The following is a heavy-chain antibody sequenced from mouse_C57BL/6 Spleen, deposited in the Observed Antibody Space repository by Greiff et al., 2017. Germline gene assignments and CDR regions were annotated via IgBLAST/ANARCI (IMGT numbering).Heavy chain of an antibody. D-gene: IGHD4-1*01. CDR1: GYTFTDYE. Sequence: VKLMESGAELVRPGASVTLSCKASGYTFTDYEMHWVKQTPVHGLEWIGAIDPETGGTAYNQKFKGKAILTADKSSSTAYMELRSLTSEDSAVYYCTRLTGAGYFDYWGQGTTLTVSS. J-gene: IGHJ2*01. CDR3: TRLTGAGYFDY. V-gene: IGHV1-15*01. CDR2: IDPETGGT.